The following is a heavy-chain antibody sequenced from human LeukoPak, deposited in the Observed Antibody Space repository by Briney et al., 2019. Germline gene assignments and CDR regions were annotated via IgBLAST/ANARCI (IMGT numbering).Heavy chain of an antibody. CDR1: GFTLSPYR. V-gene: IGHV3-21*01. J-gene: IGHJ4*02. Sequence: GGSLRLSCAASGFTLSPYRMSWVSQAPGNGLEWLSSISGSSIYIYYAYSVKGRFTISRDNAKNSLYRQMNSLRAEDTAVYYCARDPPYYDSSGYYYDYWGQGTLVTVCS. CDR2: ISGSSIYI. D-gene: IGHD3-22*01. CDR3: ARDPPYYDSSGYYYDY.